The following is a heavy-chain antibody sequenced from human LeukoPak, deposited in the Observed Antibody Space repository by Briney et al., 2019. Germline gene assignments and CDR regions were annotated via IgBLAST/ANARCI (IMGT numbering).Heavy chain of an antibody. J-gene: IGHJ6*02. Sequence: SVKVSCKASGGTFSSYAISWVRQAPGQGLEWMGGIIPIFGTANHAQKFQGRVTITADESTSTAYMELSSLRSEDTAVYYCARQRAVAGNYYYYGMDVWGQGTTVTVSS. D-gene: IGHD6-19*01. CDR1: GGTFSSYA. CDR3: ARQRAVAGNYYYYGMDV. V-gene: IGHV1-69*13. CDR2: IIPIFGTA.